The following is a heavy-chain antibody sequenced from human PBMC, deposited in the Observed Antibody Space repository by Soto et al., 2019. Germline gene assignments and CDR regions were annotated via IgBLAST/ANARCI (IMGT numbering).Heavy chain of an antibody. J-gene: IGHJ4*02. D-gene: IGHD5-18*01. V-gene: IGHV4-59*01. CDR2: IFYIGTT. CDR1: GGSISNYY. Sequence: SETLSLTCTVSGGSISNYYWSWVRQSPGKGLEWIGYIFYIGTTNYNPSLKSRVTISLDTSKNQFSLKLRSVTAADTAVYYCVRGGGGYGNGTIDYWGQGTRVTVSS. CDR3: VRGGGGYGNGTIDY.